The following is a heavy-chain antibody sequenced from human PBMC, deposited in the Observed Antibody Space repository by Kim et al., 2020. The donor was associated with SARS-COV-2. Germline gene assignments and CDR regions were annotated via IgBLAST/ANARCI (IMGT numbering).Heavy chain of an antibody. CDR3: APKGGSSNGWCSSYYYGMDV. D-gene: IGHD6-19*01. CDR1: GFTFSSYA. CDR2: ISGSGGST. J-gene: IGHJ6*02. Sequence: GGSLRLSCAASGFTFSSYAMSWVRQAPGKGLEWVSAISGSGGSTYYADSVKGRFTISRDNSKNTLYLQMNSLRAEDTAVYYCAPKGGSSNGWCSSYYYGMDVWGQGTTVTVSS. V-gene: IGHV3-23*01.